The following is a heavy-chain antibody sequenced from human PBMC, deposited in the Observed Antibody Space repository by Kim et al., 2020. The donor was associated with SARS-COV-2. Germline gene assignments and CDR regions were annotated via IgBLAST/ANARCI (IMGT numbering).Heavy chain of an antibody. CDR3: AKGRRRQWLGSYYFDY. V-gene: IGHV3-23*01. CDR2: ISGSGGST. D-gene: IGHD6-19*01. Sequence: GGSLRLSCAASGFTFSSYAMSWVRQAPGKGLEWVSAISGSGGSTYYADSVKGRFTISRDNSKNTLYLQMNSLRAEDTAVYYCAKGRRRQWLGSYYFDYWGQGTLVTVSS. J-gene: IGHJ4*02. CDR1: GFTFSSYA.